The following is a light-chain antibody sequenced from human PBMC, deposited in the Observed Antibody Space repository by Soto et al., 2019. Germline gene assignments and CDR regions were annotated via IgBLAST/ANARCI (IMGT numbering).Light chain of an antibody. CDR1: SSNIGAGND. J-gene: IGLJ3*02. CDR2: GAT. CDR3: QSFDSSRSGAL. Sequence: QSVLTQSPSVSGAPGQRVTIPCSGSSSNIGAGNDVHWYQQLPGAAPKLLIYGATRRPSGVPDRFSGSRSGNSAFLAITGLQVEDESVYYCQSFDSSRSGALFGGGTQLTVL. V-gene: IGLV1-40*01.